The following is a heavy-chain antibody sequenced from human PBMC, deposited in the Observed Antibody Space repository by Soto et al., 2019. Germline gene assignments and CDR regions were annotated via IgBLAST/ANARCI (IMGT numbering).Heavy chain of an antibody. Sequence: PSETLSLTCTVSGGSISSGGYYWSWIRQHPGKGLEWIGYIYYSGSTYYNPSLKSRVTISVDTSKNQFSLKLSSVTAADTAVYYCARGSGYYDFWSAYSAPQGGMDVWGQGTTVTVSS. J-gene: IGHJ6*02. CDR3: ARGSGYYDFWSAYSAPQGGMDV. D-gene: IGHD3-3*01. CDR1: GGSISSGGYY. V-gene: IGHV4-31*03. CDR2: IYYSGST.